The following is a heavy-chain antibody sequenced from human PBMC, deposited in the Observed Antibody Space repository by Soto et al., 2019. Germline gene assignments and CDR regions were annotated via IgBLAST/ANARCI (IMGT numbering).Heavy chain of an antibody. CDR3: ARKFAGSTGRPDLWYFDL. Sequence: EVQLLDSGGGLVQPGGSLRLSCAASGFTFSGYALTWVRQAPGKGLEWVSAISGGGDATFYADSVKGRFTISRDNSKNTLYLQMNTLRAEDTAVYYCARKFAGSTGRPDLWYFDLWGRGTLVTVSS. J-gene: IGHJ2*01. CDR1: GFTFSGYA. CDR2: ISGGGDAT. D-gene: IGHD3-16*01. V-gene: IGHV3-23*01.